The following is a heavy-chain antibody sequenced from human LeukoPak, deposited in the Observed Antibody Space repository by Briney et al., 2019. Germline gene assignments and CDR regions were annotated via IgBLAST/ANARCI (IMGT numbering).Heavy chain of an antibody. V-gene: IGHV3-30*04. D-gene: IGHD3-10*01. CDR2: ISYDGSNK. CDR1: GFTFSSYA. Sequence: GGSLRLSCAASGFTFSSYAMHWVRQAPGKGLEWVAVISYDGSNKYYADSVKGRFTISRDNSKNTLYLQMNSLRAEDTAVYYCATDRNMVRGVIIETHYYYGMDVWGQGTTVTVSS. CDR3: ATDRNMVRGVIIETHYYYGMDV. J-gene: IGHJ6*02.